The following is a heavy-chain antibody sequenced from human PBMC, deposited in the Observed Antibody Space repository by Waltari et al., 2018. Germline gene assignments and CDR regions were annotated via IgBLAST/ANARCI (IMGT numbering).Heavy chain of an antibody. CDR2: IKHEGNEK. V-gene: IGHV3-7*01. CDR1: ALTFSSFW. D-gene: IGHD3-10*01. CDR3: AAGNYFEF. J-gene: IGHJ4*02. Sequence: EAQLVESGGGLVQPGGSLGLSCPSSALTFSSFWMCWVRQAPGKGLGWVATIKHEGNEKHYVDSVKGRFTISRDNAKKSLYLQMNRLRVEDTAVYYCAAGNYFEFWGQGTLVTVSS.